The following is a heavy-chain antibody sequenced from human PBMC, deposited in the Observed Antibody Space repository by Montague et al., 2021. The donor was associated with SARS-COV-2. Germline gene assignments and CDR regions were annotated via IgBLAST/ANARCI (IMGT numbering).Heavy chain of an antibody. CDR1: GGSISSSSYY. CDR2: IYYSGST. D-gene: IGHD3-22*01. CDR3: ARHGKTRIAMIVVVIGYFGY. J-gene: IGHJ4*02. Sequence: SETLSLTCTVSGGSISSSSYYWGWIRQPPGKGLEWIGSIYYSGSTYYNPSLKSRVTISVDTSKNQFSLKLSSVTAADTAVYYCARHGKTRIAMIVVVIGYFGYWGREPWSPSPQ. V-gene: IGHV4-39*01.